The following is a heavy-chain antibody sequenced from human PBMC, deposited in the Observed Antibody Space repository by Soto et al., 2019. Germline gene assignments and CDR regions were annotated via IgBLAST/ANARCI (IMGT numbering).Heavy chain of an antibody. V-gene: IGHV3-33*01. Sequence: GGSLRLSCAASGFTFSSYGMHWVRQAPGKGLEWVAVIWYDGSNKYYADSVKGRFTISRDNSKNTLYLQMNSLRAEDTAVYYCARDLNSYGIVPYYYYGMDVWGQGTTVTVSS. CDR1: GFTFSSYG. J-gene: IGHJ6*02. CDR2: IWYDGSNK. CDR3: ARDLNSYGIVPYYYYGMDV. D-gene: IGHD5-18*01.